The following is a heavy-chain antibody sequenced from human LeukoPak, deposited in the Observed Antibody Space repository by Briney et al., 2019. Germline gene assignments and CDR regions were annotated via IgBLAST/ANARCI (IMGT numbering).Heavy chain of an antibody. CDR2: ISYDGSNK. V-gene: IGHV3-30*18. Sequence: GGSLRLSCAASGFTFSSYGMHWVRQAPGKGLEWVAVISYDGSNKYYADSVKGRFTISRDNSKNTLYLQMNSLRAEDTAVYYCAKVHLNYDSSGYFDYWGQGTLVTVSS. J-gene: IGHJ4*02. CDR3: AKVHLNYDSSGYFDY. D-gene: IGHD3-22*01. CDR1: GFTFSSYG.